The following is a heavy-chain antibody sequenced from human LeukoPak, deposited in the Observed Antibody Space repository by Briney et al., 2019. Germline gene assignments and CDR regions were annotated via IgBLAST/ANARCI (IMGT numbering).Heavy chain of an antibody. V-gene: IGHV4-4*07. J-gene: IGHJ4*02. CDR1: GGSISSYY. D-gene: IGHD1-1*01. CDR2: ISTSGST. Sequence: SETLSLTCTVSGGSISSYYWSWIRQPAGKGLEWIGRISTSGSTNYKSSLKSRVTMSVDTSKNQFSLNLTSVTAADTAMYYCARAVDTTRRYFDYWGQGTLVTVSS. CDR3: ARAVDTTRRYFDY.